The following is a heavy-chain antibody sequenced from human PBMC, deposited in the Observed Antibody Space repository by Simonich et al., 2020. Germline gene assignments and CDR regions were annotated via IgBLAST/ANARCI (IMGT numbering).Heavy chain of an antibody. J-gene: IGHJ4*02. CDR2: IKSKTDGGKK. Sequence: EVQLVESGGGLVKTGGSLRIACAASGFPFSNAWMSWGRQAPGKGLERVCRIKSKTDGGKKDYAAPVKSRFTISRDDSKNTLYLQMNSLKAEDTAVYYCTTGGFGGNWGSAPFDYWGQGTLVTVSS. CDR3: TTGGFGGNWGSAPFDY. D-gene: IGHD7-27*01. CDR1: GFPFSNAW. V-gene: IGHV3-15*01.